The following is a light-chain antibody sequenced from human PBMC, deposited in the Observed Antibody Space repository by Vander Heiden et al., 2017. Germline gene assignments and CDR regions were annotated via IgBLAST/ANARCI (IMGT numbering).Light chain of an antibody. CDR2: EVN. J-gene: IGLJ2*01. V-gene: IGLV2-18*02. CDR3: SAYTSSITVV. Sequence: QSALTQPPFVSGSPAPSVTISCTGTSSDVVSYNRVPWYQQPPGTAPKRMIYEVNNRPSGVPDRFSGSKSGNTASLTISALQADDEADYYCSAYTSSITVVFGGGTKLTVL. CDR1: SSDVVSYNR.